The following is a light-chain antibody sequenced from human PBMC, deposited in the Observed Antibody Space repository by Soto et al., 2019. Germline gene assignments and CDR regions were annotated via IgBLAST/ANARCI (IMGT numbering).Light chain of an antibody. V-gene: IGLV2-11*01. CDR1: SSDVGDYNY. Sequence: QSVLTQPRSVSGSPGQSVTISCTGTSSDVGDYNYVSWYEQRPGKAPKVMIYDVSRRPSGVPDRFSGSKSGNTASLTISGLQAEDEAGYYCCSYAGSYTWVFGGGTKVTVL. CDR3: CSYAGSYTWV. CDR2: DVS. J-gene: IGLJ3*02.